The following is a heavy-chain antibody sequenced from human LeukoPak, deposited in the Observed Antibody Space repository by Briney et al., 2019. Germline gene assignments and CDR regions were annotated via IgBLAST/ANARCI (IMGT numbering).Heavy chain of an antibody. CDR2: IYSGGST. V-gene: IGHV3-53*01. CDR1: GFTVSSNY. D-gene: IGHD5-24*01. Sequence: GGSLRLSCAASGFTVSSNYMSWVRQAPGKGLEWVSVIYSGGSTYYADSVKGRFTISRDNSKNTLYLQMNSLRAEDTAVYYCARGEMVTIWDAFDIWGQGTMVTVSS. CDR3: ARGEMVTIWDAFDI. J-gene: IGHJ3*02.